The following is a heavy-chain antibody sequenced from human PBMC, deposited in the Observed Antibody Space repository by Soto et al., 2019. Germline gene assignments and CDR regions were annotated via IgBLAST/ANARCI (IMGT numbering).Heavy chain of an antibody. D-gene: IGHD3-16*01. CDR3: VREGEMPYYYYGWDV. V-gene: IGHV1-18*01. CDR2: ISGYNGHT. CDR1: GYTFTTYG. J-gene: IGHJ6*02. Sequence: QVQLVQSGPEVRKPGASVKVSCKASGYTFTTYGISWVRQAPGQGLEWMGWISGYNGHTKYAQKFQGRVTMTTDTSTSTVYMDLRSLRSDDTAVYYCVREGEMPYYYYGWDVWGQGTTVTVSS.